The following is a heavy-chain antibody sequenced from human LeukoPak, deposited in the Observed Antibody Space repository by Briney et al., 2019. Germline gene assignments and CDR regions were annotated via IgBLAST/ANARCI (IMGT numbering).Heavy chain of an antibody. J-gene: IGHJ5*02. V-gene: IGHV3-23*01. D-gene: IGHD3-10*01. CDR1: GFTFSSYA. Sequence: PGGSLRLSCAASGFTFSSYAMSWVRQAPGKGLESVSAISGSGGSTYYADSVKGRFTISRDNSKNTLYLQMNSPRDEDTAVYYCANGGGLLWFGELLRGWFDPWGQGTLVTVSS. CDR3: ANGGGLLWFGELLRGWFDP. CDR2: ISGSGGST.